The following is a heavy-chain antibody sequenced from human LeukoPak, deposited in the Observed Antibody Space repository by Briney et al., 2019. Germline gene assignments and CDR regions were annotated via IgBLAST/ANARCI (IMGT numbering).Heavy chain of an antibody. CDR3: AKVYSYGHEAYFDY. V-gene: IGHV3-23*01. J-gene: IGHJ4*02. Sequence: GGSRRLSCAASGFTFSSYAMSWVRQAPGKGLEWVSAISGSGGSTYYADSVKGRFTISRDNSKNTLYLQMNSLRAEDTAVYYCAKVYSYGHEAYFDYWGQGTLVTVSS. CDR1: GFTFSSYA. D-gene: IGHD5-18*01. CDR2: ISGSGGST.